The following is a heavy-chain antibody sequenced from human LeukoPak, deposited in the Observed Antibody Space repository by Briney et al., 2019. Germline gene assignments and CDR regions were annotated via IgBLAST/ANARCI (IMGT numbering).Heavy chain of an antibody. CDR3: ARDPGAYFDY. D-gene: IGHD3-16*01. J-gene: IGHJ4*02. CDR1: GFTFSSYS. Sequence: GGSLRLSCAAFGFTFSSYSMNWVRQAPGKGLVWVSRINTDGSSTNYADSVKGRFTISRDNAKNTLYLQMNSLRAEDTAVYYCARDPGAYFDYWGQGTLVTVSS. CDR2: INTDGSST. V-gene: IGHV3-74*01.